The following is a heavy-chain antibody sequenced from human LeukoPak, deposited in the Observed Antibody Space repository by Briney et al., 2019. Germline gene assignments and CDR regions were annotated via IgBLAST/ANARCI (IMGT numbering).Heavy chain of an antibody. Sequence: ASVKVSCKASGYTFTSYGISWVRQAPGQGLEWMGWISAYNGNTNYAQELQGRVTMTTDTSTSTAYMELRSLRSDDTAVYYCARDWEIYSSRPFDCWGQGTLVTVSS. CDR1: GYTFTSYG. V-gene: IGHV1-18*01. D-gene: IGHD6-13*01. CDR3: ARDWEIYSSRPFDC. CDR2: ISAYNGNT. J-gene: IGHJ4*02.